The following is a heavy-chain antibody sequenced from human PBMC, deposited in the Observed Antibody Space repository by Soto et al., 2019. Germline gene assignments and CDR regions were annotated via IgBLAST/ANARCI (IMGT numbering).Heavy chain of an antibody. Sequence: ASVKVSCKVSGYTLTELSMHWVRQAPGKGLEWMGGFDPEDGETIYAQKFQGRVTMTEDTSTDTAYMELSSLRSEDTAVYYCAMAPVRGVFNPFDYWGQGTLVTVSS. CDR1: GYTLTELS. CDR2: FDPEDGET. J-gene: IGHJ4*02. CDR3: AMAPVRGVFNPFDY. V-gene: IGHV1-24*01. D-gene: IGHD3-10*01.